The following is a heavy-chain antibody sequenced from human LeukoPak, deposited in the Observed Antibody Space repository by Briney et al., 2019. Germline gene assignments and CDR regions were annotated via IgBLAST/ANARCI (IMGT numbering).Heavy chain of an antibody. CDR2: IWYDGSNN. V-gene: IGHV3-33*08. J-gene: IGHJ4*02. D-gene: IGHD3-10*01. CDR3: ARGNGFGEFGRYYFDY. CDR1: GFTFSSYA. Sequence: GGSLRLSCAASGFTFSSYAMHWVRQAPGKGLEWVAIIWYDGSNNYYADSVKGRFTISRDNSKNTLYLQMNSLRAEDTAVYYCARGNGFGEFGRYYFDYWGQGTLVTVSS.